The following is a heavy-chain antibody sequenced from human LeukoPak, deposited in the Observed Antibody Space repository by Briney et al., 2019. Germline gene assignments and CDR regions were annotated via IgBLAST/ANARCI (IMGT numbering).Heavy chain of an antibody. CDR2: TYYSSQWHT. CDR3: ARDDDSRGSYGGPDY. CDR1: GDSVSRNTAA. Sequence: SQTLSLTCVISGDSVSRNTAAWDWIRQSPSRGLEWLGRTYYSSQWHTDYAESVKGRITINADTSKNQFSLHLYSVTPEDTAVYYCARDDDSRGSYGGPDYWGQGTLVTVSS. D-gene: IGHD3-22*01. J-gene: IGHJ4*02. V-gene: IGHV6-1*01.